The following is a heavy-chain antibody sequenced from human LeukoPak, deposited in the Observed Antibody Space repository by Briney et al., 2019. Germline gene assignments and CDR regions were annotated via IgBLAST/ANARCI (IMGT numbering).Heavy chain of an antibody. CDR1: GGSFSGYY. CDR2: INHSGST. V-gene: IGHV4-34*01. D-gene: IGHD6-19*01. Sequence: SETLSLTCAVYGGSFSGYYWSWIRQPPGKGLEWIGEINHSGSTNYNPSLKSRVTISVDTSKNQFSLKLSSVTAADTAVYYCARRGYSSGWYLIGFDYWGQGTLVTVSS. J-gene: IGHJ4*02. CDR3: ARRGYSSGWYLIGFDY.